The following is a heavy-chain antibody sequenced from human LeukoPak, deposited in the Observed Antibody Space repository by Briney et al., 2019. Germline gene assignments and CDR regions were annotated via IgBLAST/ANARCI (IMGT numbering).Heavy chain of an antibody. D-gene: IGHD2-15*01. J-gene: IGHJ4*02. CDR2: INPSGGST. V-gene: IGHV1-46*01. Sequence: ASVEVSCKASGYAFTSYYMHGVRQAPGQGLEWMGIINPSGGSTSYAQKLQGRVTMTRDTSTSTVYMELSSLRSEDTAVYYCARSTYSSSDVAQIDYWGQGTLVTVSS. CDR3: ARSTYSSSDVAQIDY. CDR1: GYAFTSYY.